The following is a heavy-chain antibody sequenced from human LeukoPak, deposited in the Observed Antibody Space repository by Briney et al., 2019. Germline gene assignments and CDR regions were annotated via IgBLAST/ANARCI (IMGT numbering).Heavy chain of an antibody. Sequence: SQTLSLTCTVSGGSISTGSDYWSWIRQPAGKGLEWIGRIYTSGTTNYNPSLKSRVTISVDASKNQFSLKLSSVTAADTAVYYCVRGLWSGYPYFDYSGQGTLVTVSS. CDR1: GGSISTGSDY. J-gene: IGHJ4*02. CDR3: VRGLWSGYPYFDY. D-gene: IGHD3-3*01. V-gene: IGHV4-61*02. CDR2: IYTSGTT.